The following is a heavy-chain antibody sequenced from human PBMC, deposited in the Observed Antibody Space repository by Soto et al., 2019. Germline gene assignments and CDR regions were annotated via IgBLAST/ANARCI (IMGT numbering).Heavy chain of an antibody. D-gene: IGHD2-2*01. CDR3: AREGTSTSTGMDY. CDR1: GATFNNYV. V-gene: IGHV1-69*04. J-gene: IGHJ4*02. CDR2: IIPIVGKT. Sequence: QVQLVQSGAEVRKPGSSVTVSCETSGATFNNYVINWVRQAPGQGPEWMGRIIPIVGKTIYAQRFQGRVTITAAKATTTVYMDLSSLRIDDTAVYFCAREGTSTSTGMDYWGQGSLVTVSS.